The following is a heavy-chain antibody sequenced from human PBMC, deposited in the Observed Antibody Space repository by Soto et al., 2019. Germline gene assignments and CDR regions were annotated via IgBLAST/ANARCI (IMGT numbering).Heavy chain of an antibody. D-gene: IGHD3-9*01. J-gene: IGHJ4*02. Sequence: QDHLVQSGGEVKKPGASAKVSCKASGYTFKNYGINWVRQAPGRGLEWVAWISAYNGDTSYAQFFQGRVTVTTETVTNTAYMERRSLRPDDTAVYFCVLGGLETGYYRDMDYWGQGTLVSVSS. CDR1: GYTFKNYG. CDR2: ISAYNGDT. CDR3: VLGGLETGYYRDMDY. V-gene: IGHV1-18*04.